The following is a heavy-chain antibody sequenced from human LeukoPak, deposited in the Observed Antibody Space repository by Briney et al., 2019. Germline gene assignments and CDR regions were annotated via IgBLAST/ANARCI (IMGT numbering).Heavy chain of an antibody. CDR3: AKEDSAWRHFDY. J-gene: IGHJ4*02. CDR2: ILFDVSNK. Sequence: GRSLRLSCVAPGFTFRSYVMHWVRQAPGEGVWWVSVILFDVSNKYYLDSVTGRLTNSRYNSKTRLYLQMNSLRAQDMAVYYSAKEDSAWRHFDYRGQGNLVTVSS. CDR1: GFTFRSYV. D-gene: IGHD6-19*01. V-gene: IGHV3-30*18.